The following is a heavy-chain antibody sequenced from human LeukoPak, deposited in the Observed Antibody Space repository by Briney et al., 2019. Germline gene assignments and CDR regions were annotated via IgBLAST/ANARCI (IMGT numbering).Heavy chain of an antibody. CDR3: AELGITMIGGV. CDR1: GFTFSSYW. J-gene: IGHJ6*04. D-gene: IGHD3-10*02. V-gene: IGHV3-7*01. CDR2: IKKDGSEK. Sequence: QSGGSLRLSCAASGFTFSSYWMSWVRQAPGKGLEWVANIKKDGSEKYYVDSVKGRFTISRDNAKTSLYLQMNSLRAEDTAVYYCAELGITMIGGVWGKGTTVTISS.